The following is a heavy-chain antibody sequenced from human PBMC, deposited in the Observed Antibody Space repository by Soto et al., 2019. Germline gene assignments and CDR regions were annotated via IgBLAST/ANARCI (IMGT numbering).Heavy chain of an antibody. CDR3: ARQSESTGYFYGWFDP. D-gene: IGHD3-9*01. CDR2: IYYSGSI. CDR1: GGSINSRGYY. Sequence: SQTLSLTCTVSGGSINSRGYYWTWIRQHPGKGLEWIGNIYYSGSIHFTPSLKSRLTMLVDTAENQFSLKLTSVTAADTAVYYCARQSESTGYFYGWFDPWGQGTLVTAPQ. J-gene: IGHJ5*02. V-gene: IGHV4-31*03.